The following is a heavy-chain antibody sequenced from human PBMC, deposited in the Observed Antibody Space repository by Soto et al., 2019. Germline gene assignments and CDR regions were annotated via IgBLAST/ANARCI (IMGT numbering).Heavy chain of an antibody. CDR3: ARWGCSGSNCNLNQRSFDL. CDR2: IWYDGSNK. Sequence: PGGSLRLSCVASGFIFNEYGMHWVRQAPGKGLEWVAVIWYDGSNKYYADSVRGRFTFSRDNSRNTMSLQMNSLRVEDTAMYYCARWGCSGSNCNLNQRSFDLWGQGTLVTVS. CDR1: GFIFNEYG. V-gene: IGHV3-33*01. J-gene: IGHJ5*01. D-gene: IGHD2-15*01.